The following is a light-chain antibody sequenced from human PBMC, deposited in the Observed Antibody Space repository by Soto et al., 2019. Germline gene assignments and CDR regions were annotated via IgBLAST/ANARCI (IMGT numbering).Light chain of an antibody. CDR2: GSD. V-gene: IGLV1-51*01. CDR1: SSNIGNHY. J-gene: IGLJ2*01. Sequence: QSVLTQPPSVSAAPGQKVTISCSGSSSNIGNHYVSWYQHLPGTAPKLLIYGSDKRPSGIPDRFSGSKSGTSATLGITGLQTGDEAAYYCGTWDNSLSFVVFGGGTKLTVL. CDR3: GTWDNSLSFVV.